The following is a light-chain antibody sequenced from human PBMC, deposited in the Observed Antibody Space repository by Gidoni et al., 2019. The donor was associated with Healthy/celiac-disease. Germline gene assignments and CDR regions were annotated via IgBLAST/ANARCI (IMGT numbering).Light chain of an antibody. CDR1: QSVSSY. CDR3: QQRSNWPYT. V-gene: IGKV3-11*01. CDR2: DAS. J-gene: IGKJ2*01. Sequence: EIVFTQSPATLSLYPGERATLSCRASQSVSSYLAWYQQKPGQAPRLLIYDASNRATGIPARFSGSGSGTDFTLTISSLEPEDFAIYYCQQRSNWPYTFGQGTKLEIK.